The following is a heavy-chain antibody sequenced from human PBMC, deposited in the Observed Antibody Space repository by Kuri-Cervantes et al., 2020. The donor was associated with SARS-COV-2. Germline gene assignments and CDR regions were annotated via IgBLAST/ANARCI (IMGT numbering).Heavy chain of an antibody. V-gene: IGHV4-59*11. CDR1: GVSISSHY. D-gene: IGHD5-24*01. J-gene: IGHJ4*02. CDR2: PT. Sequence: SETLSLTCTVSGVSISSHYWSWIRQPPGKHLEWIGWPTKSDPSLEGRVTVSLDTSKNQVSLKLTSVTAADTAVYYCARDRKGDGYGHLDYWGQGTLVTVSS. CDR3: ARDRKGDGYGHLDY.